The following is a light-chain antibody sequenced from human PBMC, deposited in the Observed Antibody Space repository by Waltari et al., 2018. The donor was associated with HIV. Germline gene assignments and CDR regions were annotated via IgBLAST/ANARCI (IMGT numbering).Light chain of an antibody. Sequence: QSALTQPASVSGSPGQSITISCTGTSSDVGNYNLVSWYQQHPGKVPKLIIFEVSERPSGVSYRFSGSKSVNTASLTISGLQAEDEADYYCCSYAGSSPLWVFGGGTKLTVL. CDR1: SSDVGNYNL. V-gene: IGLV2-23*02. CDR2: EVS. J-gene: IGLJ3*02. CDR3: CSYAGSSPLWV.